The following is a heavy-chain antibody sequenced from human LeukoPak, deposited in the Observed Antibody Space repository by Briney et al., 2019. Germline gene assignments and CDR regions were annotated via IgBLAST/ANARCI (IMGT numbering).Heavy chain of an antibody. V-gene: IGHV4-34*01. CDR1: GGPFSGYY. Sequence: SETLSLTRAVYGGPFSGYYWSWIRQPPGKGLEWIGEINHSGSTNYNPSLKSRVTISVDTSKNQFSLKLSSVTAADTAVYYCARRLRQRITMIVVANPHFDYWGQGTLVTASS. J-gene: IGHJ4*02. CDR3: ARRLRQRITMIVVANPHFDY. D-gene: IGHD3-22*01. CDR2: INHSGST.